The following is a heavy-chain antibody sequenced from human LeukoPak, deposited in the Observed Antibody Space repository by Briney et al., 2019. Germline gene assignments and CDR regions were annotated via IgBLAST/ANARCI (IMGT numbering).Heavy chain of an antibody. Sequence: GSLRLSCAASGFTFDDYALSWVRQAPGKGLEWVSSINWNAGSTSYADSVRGRFTISRDNARNSLYLQMNTLRADDTAFYYCVRVSTGYYFDSWGQGTLVTVSS. D-gene: IGHD6-19*01. CDR2: INWNAGST. J-gene: IGHJ4*02. V-gene: IGHV3-20*04. CDR1: GFTFDDYA. CDR3: VRVSTGYYFDS.